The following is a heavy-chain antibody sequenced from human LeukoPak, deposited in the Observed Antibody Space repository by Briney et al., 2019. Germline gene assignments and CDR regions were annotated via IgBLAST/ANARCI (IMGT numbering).Heavy chain of an antibody. CDR2: ISGSGGST. Sequence: GSLRLSCAASGFTFSSYAMSWVRQAPGKGLEWVSAISGSGGSTYYADSVKGRFTISRDNSKNTLYLQMNSLRAEDTAVFYCAKQAYDSSGYYYVPKEYFDYWGQGTLVTVSS. CDR3: AKQAYDSSGYYYVPKEYFDY. J-gene: IGHJ4*02. D-gene: IGHD3-22*01. V-gene: IGHV3-23*01. CDR1: GFTFSSYA.